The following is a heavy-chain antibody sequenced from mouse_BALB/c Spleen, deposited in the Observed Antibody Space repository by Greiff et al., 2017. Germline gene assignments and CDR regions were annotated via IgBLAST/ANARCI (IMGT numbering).Heavy chain of an antibody. CDR1: GYTFTSYW. J-gene: IGHJ1*01. CDR3: TREGIYGYDSYWYFDV. V-gene: IGHV1S22*01. Sequence: LQQPGSELVRPGASVKLSCKASGYTFTSYWMHWVKQRHGQGLEWIGNIYPGSGSTNYDEKFKSKGTLTVDTSSSTAYMHLSSLTSEDSAVYYCTREGIYGYDSYWYFDVWGAGTTVTVSS. CDR2: IYPGSGST. D-gene: IGHD2-2*01.